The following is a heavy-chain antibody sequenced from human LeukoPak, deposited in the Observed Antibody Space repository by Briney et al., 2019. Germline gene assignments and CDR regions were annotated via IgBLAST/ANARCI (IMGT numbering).Heavy chain of an antibody. V-gene: IGHV4-39*01. CDR1: GGSISSSSYY. Sequence: SETLSLTCSVSGGSISSSSYYWGWIRQPPGKGLEWIGSIYYSGSTYYNPSLESRVTISVDTSKNQFSLKLSSVTAADTAVYYCARLDSSSWYMVDYWGQGTLVTVSS. D-gene: IGHD6-13*01. CDR3: ARLDSSSWYMVDY. CDR2: IYYSGST. J-gene: IGHJ4*02.